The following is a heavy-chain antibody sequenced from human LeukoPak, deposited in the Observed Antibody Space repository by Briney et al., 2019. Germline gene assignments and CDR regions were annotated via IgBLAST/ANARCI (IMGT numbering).Heavy chain of an antibody. V-gene: IGHV4-39*01. Sequence: PSETLSLTCTVSGGSISSSSYYWGWIRQPPGKGLKWIGRIYYSGSTYYNPPLKSRVTIYVDTSKNQFSLQLTTVTAAYTAGYYCARLLNDYGTFDIWGQGTMVTVSS. CDR1: GGSISSSSYY. CDR2: IYYSGST. CDR3: ARLLNDYGTFDI. D-gene: IGHD4-17*01. J-gene: IGHJ3*02.